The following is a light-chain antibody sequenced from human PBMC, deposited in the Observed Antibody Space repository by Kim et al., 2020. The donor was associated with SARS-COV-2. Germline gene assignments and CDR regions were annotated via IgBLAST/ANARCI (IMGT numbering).Light chain of an antibody. CDR3: QKYDIAPHT. V-gene: IGKV1-27*01. Sequence: DIQMTQSPSSLSASVGDTVTITCRANQAISNYLVWIQQKPGKAPKVLIYAASTLQSGVPSRFSGSGSGTDFTLTISSLQPEDVATYYCQKYDIAPHTFGGGNKLEIK. J-gene: IGKJ4*01. CDR2: AAS. CDR1: QAISNY.